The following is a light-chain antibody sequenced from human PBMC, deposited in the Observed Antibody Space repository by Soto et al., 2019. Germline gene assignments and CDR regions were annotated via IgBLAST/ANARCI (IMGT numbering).Light chain of an antibody. CDR2: RAS. CDR3: QQYNSYPWT. J-gene: IGKJ1*01. Sequence: ISLTQSPATLCESLGERMTLSCGASQSVEINLAWYQQKPGQXPRXXIYRASTRATGTPARFSGSGSGTEFTITITSLQPDDFETYYCQQYNSYPWTFGQGTKVDIK. V-gene: IGKV3-15*01. CDR1: QSVEIN.